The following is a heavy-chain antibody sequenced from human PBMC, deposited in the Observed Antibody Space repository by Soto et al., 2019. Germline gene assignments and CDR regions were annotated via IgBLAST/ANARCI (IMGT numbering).Heavy chain of an antibody. Sequence: EVQLMESGGGLVQPGGSLRLSCSASGFTFSSSWMHWVRQAPGKWLVWVSRLKGDGSETKYADSVKGRYNISRENAKNSLYLQLNSLRAEDTAVYYCLRGNSGDGNFDYWGKGIRVTVS. CDR1: GFTFSSSW. J-gene: IGHJ4*02. CDR3: LRGNSGDGNFDY. CDR2: LKGDGSET. D-gene: IGHD5-12*01. V-gene: IGHV3-74*01.